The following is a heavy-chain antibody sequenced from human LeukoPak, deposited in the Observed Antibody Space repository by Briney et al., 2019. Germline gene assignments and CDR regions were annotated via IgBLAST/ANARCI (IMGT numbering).Heavy chain of an antibody. D-gene: IGHD3-22*01. Sequence: PGGSLRLSCSASGFTFSTYFMHWVRQAPGKGLECVSAITGSGGSSYYADSVKGRFTISRDNSKNTLYLQMRSLRAEDTAVYCCVRDQRGGSSGYYDSWGQGTRVTVSS. CDR2: ITGSGGSS. CDR1: GFTFSTYF. CDR3: VRDQRGGSSGYYDS. V-gene: IGHV3-64D*06. J-gene: IGHJ4*02.